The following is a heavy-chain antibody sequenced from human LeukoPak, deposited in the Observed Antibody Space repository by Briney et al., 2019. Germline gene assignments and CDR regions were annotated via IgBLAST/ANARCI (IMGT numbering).Heavy chain of an antibody. J-gene: IGHJ6*02. CDR2: INSDGSST. Sequence: GGSLRLSCAASGFTFSSYWMHWVRQAPGKGLVWVSRINSDGSSTTYADCVRGRFTISRDNAKNTLYLQMNSLRAEDTAVYYCARGWYYGMDVWGQGTTITVSS. D-gene: IGHD5-24*01. V-gene: IGHV3-74*01. CDR3: ARGWYYGMDV. CDR1: GFTFSSYW.